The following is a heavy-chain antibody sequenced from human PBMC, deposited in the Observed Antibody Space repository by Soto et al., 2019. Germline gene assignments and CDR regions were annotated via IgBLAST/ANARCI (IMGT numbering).Heavy chain of an antibody. CDR3: ARAGYGIPFDY. CDR2: IKEDGSEI. Sequence: ETLRLSCAASGFTFSHYWMNWVRQAPGKGLEWLANIKEDGSEIYYVASVKGRFTISRDNTKNSLYLQMNSLRAEDTALYYCARAGYGIPFDYWGQGTLVTVSS. V-gene: IGHV3-7*03. J-gene: IGHJ4*02. CDR1: GFTFSHYW. D-gene: IGHD4-17*01.